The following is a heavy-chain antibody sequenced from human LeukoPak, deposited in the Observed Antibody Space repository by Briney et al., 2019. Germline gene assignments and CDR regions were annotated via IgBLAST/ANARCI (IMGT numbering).Heavy chain of an antibody. Sequence: GASVKVSCKASGGTFSSYAISWVRQAPGQGLEWMGGIIPIFGTANYAQKFQGRVTITADESTSTAYMELSSLRSEDTAVYYCARESASWSDFDPWGQGTLVTVSS. CDR2: IIPIFGTA. CDR1: GGTFSSYA. V-gene: IGHV1-69*13. CDR3: ARESASWSDFDP. D-gene: IGHD3-10*01. J-gene: IGHJ5*02.